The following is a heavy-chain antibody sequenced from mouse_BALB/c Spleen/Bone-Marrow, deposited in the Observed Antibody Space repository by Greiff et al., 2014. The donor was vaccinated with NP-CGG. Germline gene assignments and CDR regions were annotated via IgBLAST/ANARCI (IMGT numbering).Heavy chain of an antibody. D-gene: IGHD2-10*02. CDR2: ISSGGTYI. Sequence: EVKVVESGGALVKPGGSLKLSCAASGFTFSRYAMSWVRQTPEKRLEWVTTISSGGTYIYYPGSVKGRFTISRDNAKNTLYLQMSSLRSEDTAMYYCARKLEYGNYDAMDYWGQGTSVTVSS. J-gene: IGHJ4*01. CDR1: GFTFSRYA. CDR3: ARKLEYGNYDAMDY. V-gene: IGHV5-9-1*01.